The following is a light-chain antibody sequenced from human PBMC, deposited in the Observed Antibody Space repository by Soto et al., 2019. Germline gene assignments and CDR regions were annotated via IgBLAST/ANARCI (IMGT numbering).Light chain of an antibody. Sequence: QAPGPLSLSPRESATLSPRPHQSVTNSFLAWYQHNPGQAPMLLIYGAARRATGIPYRFTGSWSGTDFTLTISRLEPEDFAVYYCQQYVSSPWAFGQGTKVDIK. CDR3: QQYVSSPWA. J-gene: IGKJ1*01. CDR2: GAA. CDR1: QSVTNSF. V-gene: IGKV3-20*01.